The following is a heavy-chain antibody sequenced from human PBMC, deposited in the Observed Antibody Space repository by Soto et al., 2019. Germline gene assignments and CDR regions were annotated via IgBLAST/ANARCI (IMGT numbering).Heavy chain of an antibody. CDR2: IKSKTDGGTT. V-gene: IGHV3-15*01. D-gene: IGHD6-25*01. J-gene: IGHJ4*02. CDR3: SPRGGKRQRLVDY. Sequence: EVQLVESGGGLVKPGGSLRLSCAASGLTFNNAWMNWVRQTPGKGLEWVGRIKSKTDGGTTDYAAPVKGRFIISRDDLKTTLFLQMNSLNIEDPDVYYSSPRGGKRQRLVDYWGQGNLVNVSP. CDR1: GLTFNNAW.